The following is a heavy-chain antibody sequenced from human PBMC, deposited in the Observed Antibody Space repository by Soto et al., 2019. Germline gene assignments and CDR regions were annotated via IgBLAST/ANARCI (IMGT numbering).Heavy chain of an antibody. J-gene: IGHJ1*01. CDR3: ARDRARTSGDYFGNFQH. CDR2: ISYDGSNK. CDR1: GFSLSNYA. Sequence: QVQLVESGGGVVQPGRSLRLSCAASGFSLSNYAMHWVRQAPGKGLEWVAVISYDGSNKYYADSVKGRFTISRDNSKNTLYLQMNSLRAEDTAVYYCARDRARTSGDYFGNFQHWGQGTLVTVSS. D-gene: IGHD3-22*01. V-gene: IGHV3-30-3*01.